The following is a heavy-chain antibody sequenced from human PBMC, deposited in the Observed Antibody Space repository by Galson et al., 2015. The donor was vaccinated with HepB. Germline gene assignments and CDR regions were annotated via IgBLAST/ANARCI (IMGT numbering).Heavy chain of an antibody. Sequence: LRLSCAVSGFSFSSYSVNWVRQAPGKGLEWISYISSSSTTIYYADSVKGRFTISRDNAKNSLYLQMNSLRDGDTAVYYCASSPSYYYYYMAVWGKGTTVTVSS. CDR3: ASSPSYYYYYMAV. CDR1: GFSFSSYS. J-gene: IGHJ6*03. D-gene: IGHD3-16*01. CDR2: ISSSSTTI. V-gene: IGHV3-48*02.